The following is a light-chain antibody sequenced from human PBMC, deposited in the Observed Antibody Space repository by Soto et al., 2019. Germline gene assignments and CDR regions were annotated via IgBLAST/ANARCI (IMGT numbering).Light chain of an antibody. J-gene: IGLJ1*01. V-gene: IGLV2-14*01. CDR1: SSDVGGYNY. CDR2: DVS. CDR3: SSYTSSSTLENV. Sequence: QSALTQPASVSGSPGQSIIISCTGTSSDVGGYNYVSWYQQHPGKAPKLMIYDVSNRPSGVSNRFSGSKSGNTASLTISGLQAEDEADYYCSSYTSSSTLENVFGTGTKVTVL.